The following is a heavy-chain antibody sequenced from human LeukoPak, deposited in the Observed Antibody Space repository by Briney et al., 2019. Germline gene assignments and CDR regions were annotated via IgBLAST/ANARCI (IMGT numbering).Heavy chain of an antibody. D-gene: IGHD3-16*01. J-gene: IGHJ6*03. CDR3: AREKIGAGTVLGKDYYYMDV. CDR1: GGSFSGYY. V-gene: IGHV4-34*01. CDR2: INHSGST. Sequence: SETLSLTCAVYGGSFSGYYWSWIRQPPGKGLEWIGEINHSGSTNYNPSLKSRVTISVDTSKNQFSLKLSSVTAADTAMYYCAREKIGAGTVLGKDYYYMDVWGKGTTVTVSS.